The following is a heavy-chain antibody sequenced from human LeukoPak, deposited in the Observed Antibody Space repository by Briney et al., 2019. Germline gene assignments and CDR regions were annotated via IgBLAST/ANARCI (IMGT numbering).Heavy chain of an antibody. V-gene: IGHV3-23*01. J-gene: IGHJ4*02. D-gene: IGHD2-8*01. CDR3: AKQSYARSLGE. CDR1: GFPFWDFS. CDR2: TNSGCTST. Sequence: GGSLRLSCAKSGFPFWDFSMRWVRQAPGEGVEWISTTNSGCTSTYYAESVKGRFTISRDNSKNTLYLQMSNLRVEDTAVYYCAKQSYARSLGEGGPGTLVSVSS.